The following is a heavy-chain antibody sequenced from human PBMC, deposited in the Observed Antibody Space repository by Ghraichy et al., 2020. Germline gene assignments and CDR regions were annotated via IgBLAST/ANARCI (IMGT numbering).Heavy chain of an antibody. Sequence: SETLSLTCTVSGGSISSSSYYWGWIRQPPGKGLEWIGSIYYSGSTYYNPSLKSRVTISVDTSKNQFSLKLSSVTAADTAVYYCARHSTTDGYNPYNFDYWGQGTLVTVSS. CDR3: ARHSTTDGYNPYNFDY. D-gene: IGHD5-24*01. J-gene: IGHJ4*02. CDR1: GGSISSSSYY. CDR2: IYYSGST. V-gene: IGHV4-39*01.